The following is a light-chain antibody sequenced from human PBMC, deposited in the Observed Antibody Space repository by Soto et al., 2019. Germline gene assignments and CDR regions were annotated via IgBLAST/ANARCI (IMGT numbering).Light chain of an antibody. Sequence: EIVLTQSPSTRSLSPGERATLSCRASQSVSSYLACYQQKPGQAPRLLIYDASNRATGIPARFSGSGSGTDFTLTIISLEPEDFAVYYCEQRSNWPPITFGQGTRLEIK. CDR1: QSVSSY. CDR2: DAS. J-gene: IGKJ5*01. V-gene: IGKV3-11*01. CDR3: EQRSNWPPIT.